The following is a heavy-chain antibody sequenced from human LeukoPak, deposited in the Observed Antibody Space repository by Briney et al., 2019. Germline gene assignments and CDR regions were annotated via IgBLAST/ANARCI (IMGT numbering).Heavy chain of an antibody. CDR1: GGSISSGGYY. Sequence: TSETLSLTCTVSGGSISSGGYYWSWIRQHPGKGLEWIGYIYYSGSTYYNPSLKSRVTISVDTSKNQFSLKLSSVTAADTAVYYCARGGGGFTLFDYWGQGNLVTVSS. D-gene: IGHD3-10*01. V-gene: IGHV4-31*03. CDR3: ARGGGGFTLFDY. J-gene: IGHJ4*02. CDR2: IYYSGST.